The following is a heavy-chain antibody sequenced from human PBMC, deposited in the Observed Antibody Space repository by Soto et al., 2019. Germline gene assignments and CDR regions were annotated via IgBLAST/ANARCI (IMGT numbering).Heavy chain of an antibody. Sequence: GGSLRLSCAVSGFTFGSYWMNWVRLIPGKGLEWVAYIKPDGSSTYYVDSVKGRFTISRDNAKNSLYLQMNSLRVEDTSVYYCARAGYCGPGCYYYFDYWGQGTQVTVSS. CDR2: IKPDGSST. D-gene: IGHD2-21*02. CDR1: GFTFGSYW. CDR3: ARAGYCGPGCYYYFDY. V-gene: IGHV3-7*01. J-gene: IGHJ4*02.